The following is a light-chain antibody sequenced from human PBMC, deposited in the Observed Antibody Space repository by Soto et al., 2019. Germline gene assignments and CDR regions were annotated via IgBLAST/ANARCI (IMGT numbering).Light chain of an antibody. V-gene: IGKV1-27*01. Sequence: DIQMTQSPSSLSASVGDRVTITCRASQDISVYLSWWHQKPGKVPNLLIYSASTLQSGVPSRFSGSGSGTDFTLTISSLQPEDVATYFCQKFNAAPLTFGQGTRLEIK. CDR3: QKFNAAPLT. CDR1: QDISVY. CDR2: SAS. J-gene: IGKJ5*01.